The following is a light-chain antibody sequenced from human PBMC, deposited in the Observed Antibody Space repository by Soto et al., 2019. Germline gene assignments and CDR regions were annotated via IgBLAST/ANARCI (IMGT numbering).Light chain of an antibody. CDR2: DVS. J-gene: IGLJ1*01. V-gene: IGLV2-14*01. CDR3: SSYTSSSTLDV. CDR1: SSDVGGYNY. Sequence: QSVLTQPASVSGAPGQSITFSCTGTSSDVGGYNYVSWYQQHPGKAPKLMIYDVSNRPSGVSNRFSGSKSGNTASLTISGLQAEDEADYYCSSYTSSSTLDVFGTGTKVTGL.